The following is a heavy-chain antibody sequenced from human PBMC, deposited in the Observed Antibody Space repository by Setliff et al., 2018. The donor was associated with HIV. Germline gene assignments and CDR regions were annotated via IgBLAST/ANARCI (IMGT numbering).Heavy chain of an antibody. V-gene: IGHV1-3*04. J-gene: IGHJ4*02. CDR1: GYTFSEYA. D-gene: IGHD2-2*01. CDR2: IDTDNSYR. Sequence: ASVKVSCKASGYTFSEYAIHWVRQAPGQRLEWMGRIDTDNSYRRYSPKLQGRVTITKDTSANTAYMELRGLRSEDTAVYYCARWCAAAGCYPAIYHFDSWGQGTLVTVPQ. CDR3: ARWCAAAGCYPAIYHFDS.